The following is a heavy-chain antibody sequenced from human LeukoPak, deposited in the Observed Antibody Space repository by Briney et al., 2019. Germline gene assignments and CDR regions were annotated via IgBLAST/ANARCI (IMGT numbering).Heavy chain of an antibody. CDR1: GYSISSGYY. CDR3: ARGTRRNDFWSGYFSWFDP. D-gene: IGHD3-3*01. J-gene: IGHJ5*02. Sequence: SETLSLTCTVSGYSISSGYYWGWIRQPPGKGLEWIGSIYHSGSTYYNPSLKSRVTISVDTSENQFSLKLSSVTAADTAVYYCARGTRRNDFWSGYFSWFDPWGQGTLVTVSS. CDR2: IYHSGST. V-gene: IGHV4-38-2*02.